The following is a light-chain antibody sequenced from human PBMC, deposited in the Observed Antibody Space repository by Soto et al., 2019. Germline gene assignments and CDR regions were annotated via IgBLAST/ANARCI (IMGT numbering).Light chain of an antibody. CDR2: AAS. J-gene: IGKJ1*01. V-gene: IGKV3-20*01. CDR1: QTVSGSY. CDR3: EHYAPAPWT. Sequence: EIVLTQSAGTLSLSPGERATLSCRASQTVSGSYLAWFQQKPGQAPRLLIYAASTRAAGVPDRFSGSGSGTDFSLTISRLEPEDFEVYYCEHYAPAPWTFGQGTKVEIK.